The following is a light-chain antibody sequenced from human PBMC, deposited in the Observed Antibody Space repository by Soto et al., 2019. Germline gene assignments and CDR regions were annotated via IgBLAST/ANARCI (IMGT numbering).Light chain of an antibody. Sequence: QSALTQPRSVSGSPGQSVTISCTGTSSDVGTYNFVSWYQQHPGKAPKFMIYDVTKRPSGVPDRFSGSKSGNTASLTISGLQAEDEAYYYCCSYVGSYTSYVFGTGTKLTVL. CDR2: DVT. CDR1: SSDVGTYNF. J-gene: IGLJ1*01. CDR3: CSYVGSYTSYV. V-gene: IGLV2-11*01.